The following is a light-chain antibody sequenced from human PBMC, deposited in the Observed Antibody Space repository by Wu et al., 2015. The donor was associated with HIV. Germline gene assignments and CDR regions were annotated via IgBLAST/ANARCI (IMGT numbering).Light chain of an antibody. CDR1: QTVISSY. CDR2: GTS. J-gene: IGKJ2*03. CDR3: QQYGDSRYS. V-gene: IGKV3-20*01. Sequence: EIVLTQSPGTLSLSPGARATLSCRASQTVISSYLAWYQHKPGQAPRLLIYGTSSRATGIPDRFSGSGSGTDFTLTISRVEPEDFAVYYCQQYGDSRYSFGQGTKGGDQT.